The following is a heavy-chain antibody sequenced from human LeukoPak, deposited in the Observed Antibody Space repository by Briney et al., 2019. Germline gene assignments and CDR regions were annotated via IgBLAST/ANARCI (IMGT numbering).Heavy chain of an antibody. CDR1: GGTFSSYA. V-gene: IGHV1-69*01. Sequence: SVKVSCKASGGTFSSYAISWVRQAPGQGLEWMGGIIPIFGTANYAQKFQGRVTITADESTSTAYMELSSLRSEDTAVYYCATVVPAATNWFDPWGRGTLVTVSS. D-gene: IGHD2-2*01. J-gene: IGHJ5*02. CDR2: IIPIFGTA. CDR3: ATVVPAATNWFDP.